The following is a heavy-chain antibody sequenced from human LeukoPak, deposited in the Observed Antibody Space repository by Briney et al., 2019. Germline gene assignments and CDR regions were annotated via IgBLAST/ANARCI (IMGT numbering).Heavy chain of an antibody. CDR3: ARASPGIVVVPAAMNYYYYGMDV. Sequence: SETLSLTCTVSGGSISSGGYYWSWIRQHPGKGLEWIGYIYYSESTYYNPSLKSRVTISVDTSKNQFSLKLSSVTAADTAVYYCARASPGIVVVPAAMNYYYYGMDVWGQGTTVTVSS. CDR2: IYYSEST. D-gene: IGHD2-2*01. V-gene: IGHV4-31*03. CDR1: GGSISSGGYY. J-gene: IGHJ6*02.